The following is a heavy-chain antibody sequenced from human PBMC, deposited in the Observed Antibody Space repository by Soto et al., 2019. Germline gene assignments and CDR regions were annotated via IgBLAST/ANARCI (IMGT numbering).Heavy chain of an antibody. CDR3: ARDKKAVARENYYYYGMDV. V-gene: IGHV1-69*13. Sequence: ASVKVSCKASGGTFSSYAISWVRQAPGQGLEWMGGIIPIFGTANYAQKFQGRVTITADESTSTAYMELSSLRSEDTAVYCCARDKKAVARENYYYYGMDVWGQGTTVTVSS. CDR1: GGTFSSYA. CDR2: IIPIFGTA. J-gene: IGHJ6*02. D-gene: IGHD6-19*01.